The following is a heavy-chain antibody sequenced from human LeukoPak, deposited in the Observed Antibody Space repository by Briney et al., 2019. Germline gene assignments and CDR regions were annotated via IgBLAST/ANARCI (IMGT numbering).Heavy chain of an antibody. D-gene: IGHD3-9*01. CDR1: GGSISDTGYY. V-gene: IGHV4-39*07. CDR3: TSDTTGYYYFDQ. CDR2: IYYSGSA. Sequence: SETLSLTCSVSGGSISDTGYYWGWIRQSPRKGLEWIGSIYYSGSAYYNPSLKSRVTMSVDTSKNQFSLKLSSVTAADTAVYYCTSDTTGYYYFDQWGQGTLVTVSS. J-gene: IGHJ4*02.